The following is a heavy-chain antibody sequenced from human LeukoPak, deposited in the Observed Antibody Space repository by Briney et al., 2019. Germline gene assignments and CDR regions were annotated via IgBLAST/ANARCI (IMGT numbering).Heavy chain of an antibody. V-gene: IGHV3-23*01. CDR2: IRDSGGNT. D-gene: IGHD5-12*01. CDR1: GFTFSTNG. Sequence: PGGSLRLSCAASGFTFSTNGMSWVRQAPGKGLEWVSGIRDSGGNTYYADSVKGRFTISRDSSKNTLYLQMNSLGAADTAVYYCAKDRTGYSGARGFDCWGQGTLVTVSS. CDR3: AKDRTGYSGARGFDC. J-gene: IGHJ4*02.